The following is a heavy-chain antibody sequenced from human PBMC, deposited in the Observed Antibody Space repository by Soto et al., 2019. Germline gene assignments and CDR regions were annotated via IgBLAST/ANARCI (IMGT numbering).Heavy chain of an antibody. CDR1: GYSFTGYF. CDR3: VRELTLTRPVAGYFYGLDV. D-gene: IGHD3-22*01. J-gene: IGHJ6*02. V-gene: IGHV1-2*02. CDR2: INPNSGGT. Sequence: SVKVSCKASGYSFTGYFLNWVRQAPGQGLEWMGWINPNSGGTKYAQKFEGRVTLTSDTSSRTAYLEVSRLKPDDSAVYFCVRELTLTRPVAGYFYGLDVWGQGTTVTVSS.